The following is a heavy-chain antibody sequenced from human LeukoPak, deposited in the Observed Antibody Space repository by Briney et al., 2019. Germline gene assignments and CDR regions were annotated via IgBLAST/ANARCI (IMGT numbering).Heavy chain of an antibody. J-gene: IGHJ4*02. CDR1: GFTFSSYS. CDR2: IKQDGSDR. Sequence: GGSLRLSCAASGFTFSSYSMNWVRQAPGTGLEWVANIKQDGSDRNYVTSVRGRFTISRDNAESSLYLQMNSLRVEDTAVYYCVRNLAVAGTCFDSWGQGTLVTVSS. CDR3: VRNLAVAGTCFDS. V-gene: IGHV3-7*03. D-gene: IGHD6-19*01.